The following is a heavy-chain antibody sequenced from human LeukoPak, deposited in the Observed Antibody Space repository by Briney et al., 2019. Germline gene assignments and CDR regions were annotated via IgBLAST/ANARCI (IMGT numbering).Heavy chain of an antibody. CDR2: ISAYNGNT. CDR1: GYTFTSYG. D-gene: IGHD5-18*01. Sequence: GASVKVSCKASGYTFTSYGISWVRQAPGQGLEWMGWISAYNGNTNYAQKLQGRVTMTTDTSTSTAYMELRSLRSDDTAVYYCARGNRRYSYGLPFDYWGQGTLVTVSS. CDR3: ARGNRRYSYGLPFDY. J-gene: IGHJ4*02. V-gene: IGHV1-18*01.